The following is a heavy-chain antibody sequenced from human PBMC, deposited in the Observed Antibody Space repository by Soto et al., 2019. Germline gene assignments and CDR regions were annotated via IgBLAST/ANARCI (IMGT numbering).Heavy chain of an antibody. CDR3: ARSVKGWELLTLDP. D-gene: IGHD1-26*01. J-gene: IGHJ5*02. CDR2: IIPIFGTA. CDR1: GGTFSSYA. Sequence: SVKVSCKASGGTFSSYAISWVRQAPGQGLEWMGGIIPIFGTANYAQKFQGRVTITADESTSTAYMELSSLRSEDTAVYYCARSVKGWELLTLDPWGQGTLVTVS. V-gene: IGHV1-69*13.